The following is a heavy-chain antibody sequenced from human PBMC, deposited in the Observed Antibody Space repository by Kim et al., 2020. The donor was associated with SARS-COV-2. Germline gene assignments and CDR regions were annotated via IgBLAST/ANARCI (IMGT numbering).Heavy chain of an antibody. V-gene: IGHV3-23*01. D-gene: IGHD6-19*01. CDR2: ISGSGGST. J-gene: IGHJ1*01. Sequence: GGSLRLACAASGFTFSNYAMCWVRQAPGKGPEWVSVISGSGGSTVYAYSVKGRFTISRDNSKDTVDLQMNSLRAEVTAVYYCAKRLHSWISGPGHWGQGT. CDR3: AKRLHSWISGPGH. CDR1: GFTFSNYA.